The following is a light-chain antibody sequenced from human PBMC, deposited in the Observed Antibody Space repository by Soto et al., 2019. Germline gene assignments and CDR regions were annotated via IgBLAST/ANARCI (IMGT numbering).Light chain of an antibody. V-gene: IGLV2-8*01. CDR3: SSYAGSNLWV. CDR1: SSDVGGYHY. CDR2: EVS. J-gene: IGLJ3*02. Sequence: QSALTQPPSASGSPGQSVTISCTGTSSDVGGYHYVSWYQQHPGKAPKLMIYEVSKRPSGVPDRFSGSKSGNTASLTVSGLQAEDEADYYCSSYAGSNLWVFGGGTKVTVL.